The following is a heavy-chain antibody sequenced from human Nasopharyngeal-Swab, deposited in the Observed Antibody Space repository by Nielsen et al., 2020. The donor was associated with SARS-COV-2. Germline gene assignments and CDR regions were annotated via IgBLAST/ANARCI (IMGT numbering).Heavy chain of an antibody. V-gene: IGHV1-69*13. CDR2: IIPIFGTA. Sequence: SVKVSCKASGGTFSSYAISWVRQAPGQGLEWMGGIIPIFGTANYAQKFQGRVTITADESTSTAYMELSSLRSDDTAVYYCARGRRGRDSSGCNPWGQGTLVTVSS. J-gene: IGHJ5*02. CDR3: ARGRRGRDSSGCNP. D-gene: IGHD3-22*01. CDR1: GGTFSSYA.